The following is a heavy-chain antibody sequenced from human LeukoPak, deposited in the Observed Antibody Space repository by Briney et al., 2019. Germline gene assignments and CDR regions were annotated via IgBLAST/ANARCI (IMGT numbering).Heavy chain of an antibody. J-gene: IGHJ4*02. CDR3: ARGGYYDSSGYYSLFDY. CDR1: GFTFSSYW. D-gene: IGHD3-22*01. Sequence: PGGSLRLSCAASGFTFSSYWMSWVRQAPGKGLEWVANIKQDGSEKYYVDSVKGRFTISRDNAKNSLYLQMNSLRAEDTAVYYCARGGYYDSSGYYSLFDYWGQGTLVTVSS. CDR2: IKQDGSEK. V-gene: IGHV3-7*01.